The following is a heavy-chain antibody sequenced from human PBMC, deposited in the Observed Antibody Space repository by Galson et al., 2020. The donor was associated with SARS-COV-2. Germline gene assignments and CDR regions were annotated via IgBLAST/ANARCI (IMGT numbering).Heavy chain of an antibody. D-gene: IGHD6-13*01. CDR2: ISYDGSNK. Sequence: SLRLSCAASGFTSSSYAMHWVRQAPGKGLEWVAVISYDGSNKYYADSVKGRFTISRDNSKNTLYLQMNSLRAEDTAVYYCARGAWYSTADYWGQGTLVTVSS. CDR1: GFTSSSYA. CDR3: ARGAWYSTADY. J-gene: IGHJ4*02. V-gene: IGHV3-30*04.